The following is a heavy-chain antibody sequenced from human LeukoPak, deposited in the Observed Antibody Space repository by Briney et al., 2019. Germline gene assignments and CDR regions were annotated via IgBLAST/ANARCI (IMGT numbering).Heavy chain of an antibody. V-gene: IGHV3-30*04. J-gene: IGHJ4*02. CDR1: GFTFRGYA. CDR3: AKHLDIVATIDFDY. Sequence: GGSLRLSCAASGFTFRGYAMHWVRQAPGKGLEWVAVISFDGSDKYYADSVRGRFTISRDNSKDTLDLQVNTLTAEDTAVYYCAKHLDIVATIDFDYWGQGTLVTVSS. D-gene: IGHD5-12*01. CDR2: ISFDGSDK.